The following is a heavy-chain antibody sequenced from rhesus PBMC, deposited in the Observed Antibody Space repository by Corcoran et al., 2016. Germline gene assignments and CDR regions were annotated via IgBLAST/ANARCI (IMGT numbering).Heavy chain of an antibody. D-gene: IGHD6S26*01. V-gene: IGHV3-54*02. CDR2: ISYDGSNK. CDR1: GFTFSSYG. CDR3: AEGLIAAADPGGYFDY. Sequence: EVQLVESGGGLVQPGGSLRLSCAASGFTFSSYGMHWVRQAPGKGLEWVAVISYDGSNKFYSDSMKDRFTNSRDNFKKRLYLQMNNLKLEDTAVYYCAEGLIAAADPGGYFDYWGQGVLVTVSS. J-gene: IGHJ4*01.